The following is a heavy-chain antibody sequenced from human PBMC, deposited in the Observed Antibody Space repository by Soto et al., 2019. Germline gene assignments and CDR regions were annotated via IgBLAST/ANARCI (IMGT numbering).Heavy chain of an antibody. CDR3: TTGVAVAGQRPY. D-gene: IGHD6-19*01. Sequence: GGSLRLSCAASGFTFSNAWMNWVRQAPGKGLEWVGRIKSKTDGGTTDYAAPVKCRFTISRDDSKNTLYLQMNSLKTEDTAVYYCTTGVAVAGQRPYWGQGTLVTVSS. J-gene: IGHJ4*02. CDR2: IKSKTDGGTT. CDR1: GFTFSNAW. V-gene: IGHV3-15*07.